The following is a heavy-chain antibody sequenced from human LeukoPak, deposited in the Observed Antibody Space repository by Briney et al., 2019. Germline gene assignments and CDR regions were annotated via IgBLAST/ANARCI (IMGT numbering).Heavy chain of an antibody. CDR1: GGSISSYY. D-gene: IGHD3-3*01. CDR3: ARGAYYDFWSGDYYYYYYMDV. J-gene: IGHJ6*03. CDR2: IYTSGST. Sequence: PSETLSLTCTVSGGSISSYYWSWIRQPAGKGLEWIGRIYTSGSTNYNPSLKSRVTMSVDTSKNQFSLKLSSVTAADTAVYYCARGAYYDFWSGDYYYYYYMDVWGKGTMVTVSS. V-gene: IGHV4-4*07.